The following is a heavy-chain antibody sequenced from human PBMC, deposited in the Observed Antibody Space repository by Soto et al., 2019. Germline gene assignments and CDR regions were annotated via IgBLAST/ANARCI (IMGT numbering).Heavy chain of an antibody. Sequence: QVQLVQSGAEVKKPGSSVKVSCKASGGTFSSYAISWVRQAPGQGLEWMGGITPFFGTGTYAQKFQGRVTITADESASTAYRERSRLRAEDTAQYYGARAGNYWGDWGQGTLVTVSS. CDR3: ARAGNYWGD. J-gene: IGHJ4*02. CDR1: GGTFSSYA. CDR2: ITPFFGTG. V-gene: IGHV1-69*12. D-gene: IGHD7-27*01.